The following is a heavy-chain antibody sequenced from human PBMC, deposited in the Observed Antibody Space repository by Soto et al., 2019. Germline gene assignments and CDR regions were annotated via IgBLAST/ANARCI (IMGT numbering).Heavy chain of an antibody. Sequence: QVLLVQSGAEVKKPGASVKVSCKASGYTFSNYGISWVRQAPGQGLECMGWISGYNGNTTYAQNLQGTVTMTTDPCARTAYMDVRSLRSDDTAVYYCARKSSSSSWFDPWGQGALVIVSS. CDR3: ARKSSSSSWFDP. J-gene: IGHJ5*02. CDR2: ISGYNGNT. D-gene: IGHD6-6*01. V-gene: IGHV1-18*01. CDR1: GYTFSNYG.